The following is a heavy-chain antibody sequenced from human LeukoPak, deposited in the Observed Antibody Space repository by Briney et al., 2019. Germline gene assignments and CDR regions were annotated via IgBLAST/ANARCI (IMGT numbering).Heavy chain of an antibody. J-gene: IGHJ6*02. D-gene: IGHD6-13*01. CDR3: ARDEISGSSWALCYYGMDV. V-gene: IGHV4-39*07. CDR2: IYYSGST. CDR1: GGSISSSSYY. Sequence: SETLSLTCTVSGGSISSSSYYWGWIRQPPGKGLEWIGSIYYSGSTYYNPSLKSRVTISVDTSKNQFSLKLSSVTAADTAVYYCARDEISGSSWALCYYGMDVWGQGTTVTVSS.